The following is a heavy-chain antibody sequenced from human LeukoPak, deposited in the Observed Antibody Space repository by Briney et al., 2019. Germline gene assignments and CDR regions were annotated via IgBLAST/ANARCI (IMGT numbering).Heavy chain of an antibody. CDR2: IYYSGST. J-gene: IGHJ4*02. CDR1: GGSISSSSYY. V-gene: IGHV4-39*02. CDR3: ARVVASTSIDS. D-gene: IGHD2-15*01. Sequence: SETLSLTCTVSGGSISSSSYYWGWIRQPPGKGLEWIGSIYYSGSTYYNPSLKSRVTISIDASTNRFSLKLTSVTAADTALYYCARVVASTSIDSWGQGTLVTVSS.